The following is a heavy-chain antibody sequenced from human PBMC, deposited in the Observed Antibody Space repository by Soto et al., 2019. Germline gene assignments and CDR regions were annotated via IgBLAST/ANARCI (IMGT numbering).Heavy chain of an antibody. D-gene: IGHD3-9*01. CDR3: ARADFDWLRNYYYGMDV. V-gene: IGHV4-30-4*01. CDR1: GGSISSGDYY. CDR2: IYYSGST. Sequence: SETLSLTCTVSGGSISSGDYYWSWIRQPPGKGLEWIGYIYYSGSTYYNPSLKSRVTISVDTSKNQFSLKLSSVTAADTAVYYCARADFDWLRNYYYGMDVWGQGXTVTVSS. J-gene: IGHJ6*02.